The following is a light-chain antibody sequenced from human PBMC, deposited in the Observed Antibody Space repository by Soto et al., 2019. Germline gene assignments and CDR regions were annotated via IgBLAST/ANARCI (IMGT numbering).Light chain of an antibody. V-gene: IGKV4-1*01. CDR1: QSVLYSSNNKNY. CDR3: QQYFSTPLT. Sequence: DIVMTQSPDSLAVSLGERATINCKSSQSVLYSSNNKNYLAWYQQKPGQPPKLLIYWASTRESGVPDRFSGRRSETGFTLTIRSLQAEDVAVYYGQQYFSTPLTFGGGTKVEIK. CDR2: WAS. J-gene: IGKJ4*01.